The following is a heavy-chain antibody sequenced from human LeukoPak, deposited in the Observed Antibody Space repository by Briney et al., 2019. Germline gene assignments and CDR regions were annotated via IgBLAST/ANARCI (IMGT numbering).Heavy chain of an antibody. CDR1: GGSFSGYY. CDR2: INHSGST. D-gene: IGHD2-2*01. J-gene: IGHJ4*02. Sequence: PSETLSLTCAVYGGSFSGYYWSWIRQPPGKGLEWIGEINHSGSTNYNPSLKSRVTISVDTSKNQFSLKLSSVTAADTAVYYCARRMVEGVVVPAAPAGGFDYWGQGTLVTVSS. V-gene: IGHV4-34*01. CDR3: ARRMVEGVVVPAAPAGGFDY.